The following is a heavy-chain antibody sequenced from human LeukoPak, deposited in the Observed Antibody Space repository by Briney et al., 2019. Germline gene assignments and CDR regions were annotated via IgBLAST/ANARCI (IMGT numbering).Heavy chain of an antibody. J-gene: IGHJ4*02. D-gene: IGHD6-13*01. V-gene: IGHV1-69*04. CDR1: GGTFSSYA. CDR3: ARDWQYSSTYFDY. CDR2: IIPILGIA. Sequence: ASVKVSCKASGGTFSSYAISWVRQAPGQGLEWMGRIIPILGIANYAQKFQGRVTITADKSTSTAYMELSSLRSEDTAVYYCARDWQYSSTYFDYWGQGTLVTVSS.